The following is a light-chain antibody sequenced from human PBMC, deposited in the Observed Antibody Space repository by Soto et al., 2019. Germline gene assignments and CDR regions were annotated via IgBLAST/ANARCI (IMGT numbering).Light chain of an antibody. CDR3: CSFSGSSSSWV. Sequence: QSVLTQPASVSGSPGQSITISCAGTSSDVGSHNLVSWYQQCPGRPPKLIIYEATKRPSGVSSRFSGAKSGNTASLTISGLQAEDEAAYYCCSFSGSSSSWVLGGGTQLTVL. J-gene: IGLJ3*02. V-gene: IGLV2-23*01. CDR2: EAT. CDR1: SSDVGSHNL.